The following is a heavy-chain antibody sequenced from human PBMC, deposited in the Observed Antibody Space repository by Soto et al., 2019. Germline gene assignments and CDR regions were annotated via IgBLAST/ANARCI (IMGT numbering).Heavy chain of an antibody. CDR3: ARGTTSYGY. J-gene: IGHJ4*02. CDR1: GITFSTYA. D-gene: IGHD1-1*01. CDR2: ISTSGGST. Sequence: EVQLLESGGGLVQPGGSLRLSCAASGITFSTYAMTWVRQAPGKGLEWVSTISTSGGSTFYADSVTCRFTISRDNSMSPLFMQMSSLRAEDTAVYHCARGTTSYGYWGQGTLVTVSS. V-gene: IGHV3-23*01.